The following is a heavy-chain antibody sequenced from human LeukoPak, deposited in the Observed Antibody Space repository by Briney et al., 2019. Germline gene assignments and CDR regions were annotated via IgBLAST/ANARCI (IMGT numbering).Heavy chain of an antibody. V-gene: IGHV4-59*08. CDR2: ISDIGGI. J-gene: IGHJ4*02. Sequence: GSLRLSCAASGFTFSSYAMSWIRQPPGKGLEWIAYISDIGGINYNPSLKSRVTISLDTSKNQFSLKLSSVTAADTAVYYCAGHHPRNTVDFWGQGTLVTVSS. CDR1: GFTFSSYA. CDR3: AGHHPRNTVDF. D-gene: IGHD2/OR15-2a*01.